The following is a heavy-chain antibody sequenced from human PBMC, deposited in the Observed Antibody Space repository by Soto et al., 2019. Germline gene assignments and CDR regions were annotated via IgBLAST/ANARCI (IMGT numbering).Heavy chain of an antibody. Sequence: ASETLSLTCTVSGGSISSSSYYWGWIRQPPGKGLEWIGSIYYSGSTYYNPSLKSRVTISVDTSKNQFSLKLSSVTAADTAVYYCARLGGFGESHDYWGQGTLVTVSS. D-gene: IGHD3-10*01. CDR1: GGSISSSSYY. J-gene: IGHJ4*02. CDR3: ARLGGFGESHDY. CDR2: IYYSGST. V-gene: IGHV4-39*01.